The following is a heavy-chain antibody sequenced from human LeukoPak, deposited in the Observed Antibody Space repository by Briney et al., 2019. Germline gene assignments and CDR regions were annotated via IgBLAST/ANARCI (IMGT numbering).Heavy chain of an antibody. Sequence: GGSLRLSCAASGFTFSSYAMSWVRQAPGKGLEWVSAISGSGGSTYYADSVKGRFTISRDNSKNTLYLQMNGLRIDDTAVYYCARDRSTTSKYFDPWGQGTLVTVSS. CDR3: ARDRSTTSKYFDP. CDR2: ISGSGGST. CDR1: GFTFSSYA. D-gene: IGHD2/OR15-2a*01. V-gene: IGHV3-23*01. J-gene: IGHJ5*02.